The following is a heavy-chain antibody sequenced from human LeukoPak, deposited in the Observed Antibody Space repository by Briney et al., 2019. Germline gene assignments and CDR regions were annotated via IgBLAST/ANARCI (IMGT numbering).Heavy chain of an antibody. CDR2: IIPIFGIA. J-gene: IGHJ6*02. Sequence: ASVKVSCKASGGTFSSYAISWVRQAAGQGLEWMGRIIPIFGIANYAQKFQGRVTITADKSTSTAYMELSSLRSEDTAVYYCASHIVVVPAALYYYYGMDVWGQGTTVTVSS. CDR3: ASHIVVVPAALYYYYGMDV. CDR1: GGTFSSYA. V-gene: IGHV1-69*04. D-gene: IGHD2-2*01.